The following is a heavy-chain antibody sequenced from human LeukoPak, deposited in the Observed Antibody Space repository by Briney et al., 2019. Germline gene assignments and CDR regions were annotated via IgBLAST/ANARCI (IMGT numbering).Heavy chain of an antibody. D-gene: IGHD4-17*01. J-gene: IGHJ3*02. CDR2: IYYSGST. Sequence: SETLSLTCTVSGGSISSYYWSWIRQPPGKGLEWIGYIYYSGSTNYNPSLKSRVTISVDTSKNQFSLKLSSVTAADTAVYYCARVTTTVTSIYAFDIWGQGTMVTVSS. CDR1: GGSISSYY. CDR3: ARVTTTVTSIYAFDI. V-gene: IGHV4-59*01.